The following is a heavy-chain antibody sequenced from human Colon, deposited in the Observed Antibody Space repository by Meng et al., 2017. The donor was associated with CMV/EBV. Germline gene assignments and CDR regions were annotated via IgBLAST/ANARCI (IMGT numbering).Heavy chain of an antibody. D-gene: IGHD5-12*01. Sequence: GESLKISCAASGFIFGDYDMHWVRQAPGKGLEWMTFIRYDGNKKYSVDSVKGRFTISRDNSKSTLHLQMSNLRPWDTALYYCVKGRGYNGYAVDVWGQGTLVTVSS. J-gene: IGHJ4*02. CDR1: GFIFGDYD. CDR2: IRYDGNKK. V-gene: IGHV3-30*02. CDR3: VKGRGYNGYAVDV.